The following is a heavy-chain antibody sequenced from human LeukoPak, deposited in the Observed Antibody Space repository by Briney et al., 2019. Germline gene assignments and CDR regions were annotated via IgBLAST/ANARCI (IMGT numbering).Heavy chain of an antibody. J-gene: IGHJ4*02. CDR3: AKPTVTTPFDY. Sequence: PGGSLRLSCAASGFTVSSNYMSWVRQAPGKGLEWVSVIYSGGSTYYADSVKGRFTISRDNSKNTLYLQMNSLRAEDTAVYYCAKPTVTTPFDYWGQGTLVTVSS. D-gene: IGHD4-17*01. CDR2: IYSGGST. V-gene: IGHV3-53*01. CDR1: GFTVSSNY.